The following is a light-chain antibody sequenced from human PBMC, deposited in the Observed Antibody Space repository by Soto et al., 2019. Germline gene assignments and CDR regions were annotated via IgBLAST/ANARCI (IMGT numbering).Light chain of an antibody. CDR2: GAS. J-gene: IGKJ2*01. Sequence: EIVLTQSPGTLSLSPGERATLSCRASQSGSSSYLAWYQQKPRQAPRLLIYGASSRATGIPDRFSGSASGTDFTLTISRLEPEDFAVYYCQQYGSSPDTFGQGTKLEIK. CDR1: QSGSSSY. CDR3: QQYGSSPDT. V-gene: IGKV3-20*01.